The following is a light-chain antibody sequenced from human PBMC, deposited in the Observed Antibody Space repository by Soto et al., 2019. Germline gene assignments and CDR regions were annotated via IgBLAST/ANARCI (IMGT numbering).Light chain of an antibody. CDR2: DNN. Sequence: QSVLTQPPSVSAAPGQKVTISCSGSSFNIGNSYVSWYQQLPGTAPKLLIYDNNKRPSGIPDRFSGSKSGTSATLGITGLQTGDEADYYCRTWASSLSAAVFGGGTQLTVL. CDR1: SFNIGNSY. V-gene: IGLV1-51*01. CDR3: RTWASSLSAAV. J-gene: IGLJ7*01.